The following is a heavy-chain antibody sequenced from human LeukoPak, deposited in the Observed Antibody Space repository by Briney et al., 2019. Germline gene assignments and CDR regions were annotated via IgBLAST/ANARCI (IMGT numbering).Heavy chain of an antibody. CDR1: GASITTYY. Sequence: SETLSLTCSVSGASITTYYWSWIRQSPAKGLEWIGYIYYNGGTNYNPSLKSRVAISIDASKNQFSLRLTSETAADTAVYYCARDNPANYFDPWGQGTLVTVSS. J-gene: IGHJ5*02. D-gene: IGHD4/OR15-4a*01. CDR3: ARDNPANYFDP. V-gene: IGHV4-59*01. CDR2: IYYNGGT.